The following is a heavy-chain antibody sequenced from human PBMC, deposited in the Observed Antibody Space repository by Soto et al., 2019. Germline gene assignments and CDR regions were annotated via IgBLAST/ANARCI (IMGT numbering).Heavy chain of an antibody. V-gene: IGHV4-34*01. CDR1: GGPFSGVY. Sequence: SETLSLTCAVSGGPFSGVYWSWIRQPPGKGLEWIGGVNHRGSANYNPSLESRVTMSVDTSKNQFSLKLTSVTAADSAVYYCARDAFCGSGTGRVGHWFDPWGQGTRVAVSS. D-gene: IGHD2-21*01. CDR3: ARDAFCGSGTGRVGHWFDP. CDR2: VNHRGSA. J-gene: IGHJ5*02.